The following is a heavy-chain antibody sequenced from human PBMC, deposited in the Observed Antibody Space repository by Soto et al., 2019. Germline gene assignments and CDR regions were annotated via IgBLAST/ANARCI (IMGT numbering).Heavy chain of an antibody. J-gene: IGHJ4*02. CDR1: GGSISSGGYY. CDR3: ARVLRRGVPKFDY. V-gene: IGHV4-31*03. Sequence: PSETLSLTCTVSGGSISSGGYYWSWIRQHPGKGLEWIGYIYYSGSTYYNPSLKSRVTISVDTSKNQFSLKLSSVTAADTAVYYCARVLRRGVPKFDYWGQGTLVTVS. CDR2: IYYSGST. D-gene: IGHD3-10*01.